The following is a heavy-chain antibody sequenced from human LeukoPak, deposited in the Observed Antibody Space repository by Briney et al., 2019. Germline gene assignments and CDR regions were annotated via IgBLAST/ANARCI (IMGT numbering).Heavy chain of an antibody. D-gene: IGHD3-10*01. V-gene: IGHV3-30*19. CDR2: ISYDGSNK. Sequence: GGSLRLSCAASGFTFSSYGMHWVRQAPGKGLEWVAVISYDGSNKYYADSVKGRFTISRDNSKNTLYLQMNSLRAEDTAVYYCATDYYGSGSYYVWGQGTLVTVSS. J-gene: IGHJ4*02. CDR1: GFTFSSYG. CDR3: ATDYYGSGSYYV.